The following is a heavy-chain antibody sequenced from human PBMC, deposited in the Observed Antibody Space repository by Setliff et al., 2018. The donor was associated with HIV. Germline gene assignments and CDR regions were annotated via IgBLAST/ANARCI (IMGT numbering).Heavy chain of an antibody. Sequence: GGSLRLSCAASGFTFSSAWMGWVRQAPAKGLEWVANISPDGSATYYVDSVKGRFTISRDNAKNSLYLQMNSLRAEDTAVYYCARDGGSSPSPVSDYYYYMDVWGKGTTVTVSS. CDR2: ISPDGSAT. J-gene: IGHJ6*03. D-gene: IGHD1-26*01. V-gene: IGHV3-7*01. CDR1: GFTFSSAW. CDR3: ARDGGSSPSPVSDYYYYMDV.